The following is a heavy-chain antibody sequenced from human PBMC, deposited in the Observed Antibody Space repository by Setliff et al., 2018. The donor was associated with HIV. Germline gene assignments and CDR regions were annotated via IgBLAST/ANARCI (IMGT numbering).Heavy chain of an antibody. J-gene: IGHJ3*02. CDR2: IFRAGNA. CDR3: ARLITRGAARPLGGDAFDI. Sequence: PSETLSLTCTVSGGSISSGAYLWAWIRQPAGKGLEWIGRIFRAGNATYSPSLKSRATMSIDTSKKQFSLKLSSVTAADTAVYYCARLITRGAARPLGGDAFDIWGQGTMVTVSS. V-gene: IGHV4-61*02. CDR1: GGSISSGAYL. D-gene: IGHD6-6*01.